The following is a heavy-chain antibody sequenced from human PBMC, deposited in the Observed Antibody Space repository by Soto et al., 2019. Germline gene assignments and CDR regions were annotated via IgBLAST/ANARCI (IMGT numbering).Heavy chain of an antibody. CDR1: GFTFSSYA. Sequence: EVQLLESGGGLVQPGGCLRLSCAASGFTFSSYAMSWVRQAPGKGLEWVSAISGSGGSTYYADSVKGRFTISRDNSKNKLYLQMNSLRAEDTAVYYCAKGGRIQLWPFYYWGQGTLVTVSS. D-gene: IGHD5-18*01. J-gene: IGHJ4*02. V-gene: IGHV3-23*01. CDR2: ISGSGGST. CDR3: AKGGRIQLWPFYY.